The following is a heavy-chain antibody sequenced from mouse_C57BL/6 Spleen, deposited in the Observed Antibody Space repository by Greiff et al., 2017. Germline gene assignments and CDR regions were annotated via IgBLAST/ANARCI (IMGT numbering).Heavy chain of an antibody. Sequence: QVQLKESGPGLVQPSQSLSITCTVSGFSLTSYGVHWVRQSPGKGLEWLGVIWSGGSTDYNAAFISRLSISKDNSKSQVFFKMNSLQADDTAIYYCARSFITTVVAPHYYAMDYWGQGTSVTVSS. CDR2: IWSGGST. V-gene: IGHV2-2*01. CDR3: ARSFITTVVAPHYYAMDY. CDR1: GFSLTSYG. J-gene: IGHJ4*01. D-gene: IGHD1-1*01.